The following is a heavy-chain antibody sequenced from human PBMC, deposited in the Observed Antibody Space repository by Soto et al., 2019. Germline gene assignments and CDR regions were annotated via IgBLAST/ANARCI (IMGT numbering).Heavy chain of an antibody. J-gene: IGHJ5*02. D-gene: IGHD2-15*01. CDR1: GGSISSGGYY. CDR2: LYYSGST. CDR3: ARGYACSGGSCYLLDP. Sequence: QVQLQESGPGLVKPSQTLSLTCTVSGGSISSGGYYWSWIRQHPGKGLEWIGYLYYSGSTYYNPSLKSRVTISVDTSKNQFSLKLSSVTAADTAVYYCARGYACSGGSCYLLDPWGQGTLVTVSS. V-gene: IGHV4-31*03.